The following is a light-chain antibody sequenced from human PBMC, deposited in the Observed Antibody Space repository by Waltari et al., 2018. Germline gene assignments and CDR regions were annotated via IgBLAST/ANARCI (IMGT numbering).Light chain of an antibody. Sequence: EIVMAQSPASLSVSPGERAIFSCRASQSVTTNVAWYQQKPGQPPRLLMYGASPRATDIPARFSGSGSGTEFTLTITSPQSEDVGVYYCHQYNDGPPFNFGQGTKLEIK. J-gene: IGKJ2*01. CDR3: HQYNDGPPFN. V-gene: IGKV3-15*01. CDR2: GAS. CDR1: QSVTTN.